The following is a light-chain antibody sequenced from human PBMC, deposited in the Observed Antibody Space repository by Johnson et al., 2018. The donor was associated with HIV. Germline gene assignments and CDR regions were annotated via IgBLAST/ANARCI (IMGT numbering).Light chain of an antibody. Sequence: QSVLSQPPSVSVAPGQKVTISCSGSSSNIGNNYVSWYQQFPGTAPKLLIYENNRRPSGIPDRFSGSKSGTSATLGITGLQTGDEADYYCGTWDSSLSGGVFGTGNKVTVL. CDR1: SSNIGNNY. CDR3: GTWDSSLSGGV. CDR2: ENN. V-gene: IGLV1-51*01. J-gene: IGLJ1*01.